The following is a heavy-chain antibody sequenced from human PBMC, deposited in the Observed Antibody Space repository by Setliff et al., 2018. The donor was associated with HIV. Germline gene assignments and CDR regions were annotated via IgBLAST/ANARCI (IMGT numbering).Heavy chain of an antibody. J-gene: IGHJ4*02. Sequence: SETLSLTCTVSGGPISSSSYYWGWIRQPPGKGLEWIGSIYYSGSTYYNPSLKSRVTISVDTSKNQFSLKLRSVTAADTAVYFGARLKTVPAPVDYWGQGTLVTVSS. CDR1: GGPISSSSYY. V-gene: IGHV4-39*01. CDR3: ARLKTVPAPVDY. D-gene: IGHD2-2*01. CDR2: IYYSGST.